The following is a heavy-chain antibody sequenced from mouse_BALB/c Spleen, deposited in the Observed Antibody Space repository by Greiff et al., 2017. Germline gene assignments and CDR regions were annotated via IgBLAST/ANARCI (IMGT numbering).Heavy chain of an antibody. V-gene: IGHV6-6*02. Sequence: EVKLMESGGGLVQPGGSMKLSCVASGFTFSNYWMNWVRQSPEKGLEWVAEIRLKSNNYATHYAESVKGRFTISRDDSKSSVYLQMNNLRAEDTGIYYCTRGYFDYWGQGTTLTVSS. J-gene: IGHJ2*01. CDR2: IRLKSNNYAT. CDR1: GFTFSNYW. CDR3: TRGYFDY.